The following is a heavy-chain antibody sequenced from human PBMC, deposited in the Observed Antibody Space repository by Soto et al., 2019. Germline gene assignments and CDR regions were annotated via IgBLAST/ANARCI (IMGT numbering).Heavy chain of an antibody. Sequence: PGGSLRLSXAASGFTFSTYWMHWVRQAPGKGLVWVSRIDSGGSTTNYADSVKGRFTISRDNAKNTLYLQMNSLRAEDTAVYYCARDVGFGELAYYYGMDVWGQGTTVTVSS. J-gene: IGHJ6*02. V-gene: IGHV3-74*01. CDR2: IDSGGSTT. D-gene: IGHD3-10*01. CDR1: GFTFSTYW. CDR3: ARDVGFGELAYYYGMDV.